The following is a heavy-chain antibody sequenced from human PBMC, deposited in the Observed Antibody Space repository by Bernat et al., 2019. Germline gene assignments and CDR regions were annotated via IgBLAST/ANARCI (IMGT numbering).Heavy chain of an antibody. D-gene: IGHD3-9*01. Sequence: EVQLVETGGGLIQPGGSLRLSCAASGFTVSSNYMSWVRQAPGKGLEWVSVIYSGGSTYYADSVKGRFTIYRDNSKNTLYLQMNSLRAEDTAVYYCARDPTDYDILTASMENSAYGMDVWGQGTTVTVSS. V-gene: IGHV3-53*02. CDR1: GFTVSSNY. CDR3: ARDPTDYDILTASMENSAYGMDV. J-gene: IGHJ6*02. CDR2: IYSGGST.